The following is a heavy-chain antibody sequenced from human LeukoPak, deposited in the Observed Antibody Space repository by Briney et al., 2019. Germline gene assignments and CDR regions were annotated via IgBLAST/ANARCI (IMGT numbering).Heavy chain of an antibody. D-gene: IGHD4-17*01. CDR2: ISGSGGST. J-gene: IGHJ4*02. V-gene: IGHV3-23*01. CDR1: GFTFSSYA. Sequence: GGSLRLSCAASGFTFSSYAMSWVRQAPGKGLEWVSAISGSGGSTYYADSVKGRFTISRDNSKNTLYLQMNSLRAEDTAVYYCVKPSDYGDYPRWGQGTLVTVSS. CDR3: VKPSDYGDYPR.